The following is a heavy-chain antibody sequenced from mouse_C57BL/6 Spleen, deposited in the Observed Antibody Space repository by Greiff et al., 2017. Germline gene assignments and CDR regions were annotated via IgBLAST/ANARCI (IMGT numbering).Heavy chain of an antibody. J-gene: IGHJ2*01. Sequence: QVQLQQSGAELLRPGASVTLSCKASGYTFTDYEMHWVKQTPVHGLEWIGAIDPETGGTAYNQKFKGKAILTADKSSSTAYMGLRSLTSEDSAVYYCTRGPYGSFDYWGQGTTLTVSS. CDR2: IDPETGGT. CDR3: TRGPYGSFDY. V-gene: IGHV1-15*01. CDR1: GYTFTDYE. D-gene: IGHD2-2*01.